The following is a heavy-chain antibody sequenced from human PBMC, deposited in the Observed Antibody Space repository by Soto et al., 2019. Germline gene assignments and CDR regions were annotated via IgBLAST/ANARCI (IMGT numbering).Heavy chain of an antibody. CDR2: TYYSGGS. J-gene: IGHJ4*02. Sequence: QLQLQESGPGLVKASQTLALTCTLSGASVSSAEHSWSWIRQPPGKGLEWIGCTYYSGGSYYNAPLQRRVSISVDTSQNQFSLKLTSVTAADTAVYYCARLSGYDPAGAADKWGPGILVSVSS. V-gene: IGHV4-30-4*01. CDR1: GASVSSAEHS. CDR3: ARLSGYDPAGAADK. D-gene: IGHD5-12*01.